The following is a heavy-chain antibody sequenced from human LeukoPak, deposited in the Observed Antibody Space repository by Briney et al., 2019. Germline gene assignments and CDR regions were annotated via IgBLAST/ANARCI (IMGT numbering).Heavy chain of an antibody. D-gene: IGHD6-13*01. J-gene: IGHJ4*02. Sequence: ASVKVSCKVSGYTLTELSMHWVRQAPGKGLEWMGGFDPEDGETIYAQKFQGRVTMTEDTSTDTAYMELSSLRSEDTAVYYCATERGEVAAAGTLFDYWGQGTLVTVSS. V-gene: IGHV1-24*01. CDR2: FDPEDGET. CDR3: ATERGEVAAAGTLFDY. CDR1: GYTLTELS.